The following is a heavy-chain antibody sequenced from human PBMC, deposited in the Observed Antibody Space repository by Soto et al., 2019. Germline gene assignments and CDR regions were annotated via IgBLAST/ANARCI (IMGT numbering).Heavy chain of an antibody. CDR3: ARIVVLYYGDYEGYFDY. D-gene: IGHD4-17*01. J-gene: IGHJ4*02. CDR2: IIPIFGTA. V-gene: IGHV1-69*01. Sequence: QVQLVQSGAEVKKPGSSVKVSCEASGGTFSSYAISWVRQAPGQGLEWMGGIIPIFGTANYAQKFQGRVTITADESMSTAYMELSSLRSEDTAVYYCARIVVLYYGDYEGYFDYWGQGTLVTVSS. CDR1: GGTFSSYA.